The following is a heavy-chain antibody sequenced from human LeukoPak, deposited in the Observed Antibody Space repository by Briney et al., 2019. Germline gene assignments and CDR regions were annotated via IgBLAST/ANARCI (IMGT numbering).Heavy chain of an antibody. V-gene: IGHV3-66*01. J-gene: IGHJ4*02. CDR2: TYNSGST. CDR3: ARVDYDGDYSF. CDR1: GFTVSSSY. D-gene: IGHD4-17*01. Sequence: PGGSLRLSCAASGFTVSSSYMSWVRQTPGKGLEWVSITYNSGSTYYADSVKGGFTISRDNSKNTVYLQMNRLRAEDTAVYYCARVDYDGDYSFWGQGTLVTVSS.